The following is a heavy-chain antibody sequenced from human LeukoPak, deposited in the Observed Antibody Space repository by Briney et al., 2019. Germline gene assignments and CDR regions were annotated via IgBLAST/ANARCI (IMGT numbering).Heavy chain of an antibody. CDR3: GREQLLSFEY. J-gene: IGHJ4*02. V-gene: IGHV3-48*01. D-gene: IGHD1-1*01. CDR1: GFTFSTYS. Sequence: PGGSLRLSCAASGFTFSTYSMNWVRQAPGKGLEWVSYIGSSSSAIYYADSVKGRFTISRDNAKNSLYLQMDSLRAEDTAVYYCGREQLLSFEYWLQGPLV. CDR2: IGSSSSAI.